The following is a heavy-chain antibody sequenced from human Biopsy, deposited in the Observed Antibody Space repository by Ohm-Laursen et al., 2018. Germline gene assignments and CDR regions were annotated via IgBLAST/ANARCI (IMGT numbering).Heavy chain of an antibody. CDR1: GGTFINYA. D-gene: IGHD1-26*01. V-gene: IGHV1-69*01. Sequence: ESSVKVSCKASGGTFINYAISWVRQAPGQGLEWMGGIIPMFGTANYAQMFQGRVTISADESTSTSYMELSSLTTEDTAFYYCARGPHSGSHSCFDYWGRGTLVTVSS. J-gene: IGHJ4*02. CDR2: IIPMFGTA. CDR3: ARGPHSGSHSCFDY.